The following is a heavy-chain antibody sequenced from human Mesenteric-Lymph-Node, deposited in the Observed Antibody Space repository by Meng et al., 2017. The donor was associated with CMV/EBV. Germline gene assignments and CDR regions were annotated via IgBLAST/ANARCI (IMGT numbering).Heavy chain of an antibody. CDR3: AKGYNREYSSPNVDY. J-gene: IGHJ4*02. D-gene: IGHD6-6*01. V-gene: IGHV3-11*01. Sequence: GESLKISCAASGFTFSDYYMTWIRQAPGKGLEWVSYITIGGSTIYYADSVKGRFTISRDNAKNSLYLQMNSLRAEDMALYYCAKGYNREYSSPNVDYWGQGTLVTVSS. CDR1: GFTFSDYY. CDR2: ITIGGSTI.